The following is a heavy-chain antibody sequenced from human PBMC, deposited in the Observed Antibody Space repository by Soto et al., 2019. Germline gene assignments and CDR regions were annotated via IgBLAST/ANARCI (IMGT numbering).Heavy chain of an antibody. CDR2: ISSSGSTI. J-gene: IGHJ1*01. V-gene: IGHV3-48*03. CDR1: GFTFSSYA. D-gene: IGHD3-22*01. Sequence: SLRLSCAASGFTFSSYAMSWVRQAPGKGLEWVSYISSSGSTIYYADSVKGRFTISRDNAKNSLYLQMNSLGAEDTAVYYCAVYDSSGLVRWGQGTLVTVSS. CDR3: AVYDSSGLVR.